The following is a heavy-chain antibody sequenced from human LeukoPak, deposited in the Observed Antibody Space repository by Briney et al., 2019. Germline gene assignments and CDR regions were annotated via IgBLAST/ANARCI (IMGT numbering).Heavy chain of an antibody. CDR3: ARGATWIQLWLRAFDI. J-gene: IGHJ3*02. Sequence: GGSLRLSCAASGFTFSSYGMHWVRQAPGKGREGVAVIWYDGSNKYYADSVKGRFTIYRDNSKNTLYLQMNSLRAEDTAVYYCARGATWIQLWLRAFDIWGQGTMVTVSS. CDR2: IWYDGSNK. V-gene: IGHV3-33*01. CDR1: GFTFSSYG. D-gene: IGHD5-18*01.